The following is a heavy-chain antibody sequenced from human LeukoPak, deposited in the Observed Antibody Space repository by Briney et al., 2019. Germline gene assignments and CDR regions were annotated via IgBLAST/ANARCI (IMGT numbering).Heavy chain of an antibody. CDR2: ISNSGGST. CDR1: GFTFNTYT. J-gene: IGHJ4*02. Sequence: GGSLRLSCAASGFTFNTYTMYWVRQAPGKGLEWVSGISNSGGSTYYADSVKGRFTISRDNAKNSLYLQMNSLRAEDTAVYYCARDMGYSHDYAGGDDYWGQGTLVTVSS. V-gene: IGHV3-23*01. D-gene: IGHD3-16*01. CDR3: ARDMGYSHDYAGGDDY.